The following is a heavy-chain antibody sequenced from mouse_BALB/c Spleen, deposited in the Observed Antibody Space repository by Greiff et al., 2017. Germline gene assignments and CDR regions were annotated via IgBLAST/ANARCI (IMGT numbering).Heavy chain of an antibody. V-gene: IGHV5-17*02. J-gene: IGHJ4*01. Sequence: EVQLVESGGGLVQPGGSRKLSCAASGFTFSSFGMHWVRQAPEKGLEWVAYISSGSSTIYYADTVKGRFTISRDNPKNTLFLQMTSLRSEDTAMYYCARDGYPYAMDYWGQGTSVTVSS. CDR1: GFTFSSFG. CDR2: ISSGSSTI. D-gene: IGHD2-3*01. CDR3: ARDGYPYAMDY.